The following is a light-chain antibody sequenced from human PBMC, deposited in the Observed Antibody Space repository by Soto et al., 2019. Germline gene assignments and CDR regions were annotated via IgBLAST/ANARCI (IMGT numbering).Light chain of an antibody. V-gene: IGKV1-39*01. CDR1: QSISSY. J-gene: IGKJ1*01. CDR2: AAS. Sequence: DIQMTQYPPSLSASVGDRVTITCRPSQSISSYLNWYQQKPGKAPKLLIYAASSLQSGVPSRFSGSGSGTDFTLTISSLQPEDFATYYCQQSYSTTPWTFGQGTKVDIK. CDR3: QQSYSTTPWT.